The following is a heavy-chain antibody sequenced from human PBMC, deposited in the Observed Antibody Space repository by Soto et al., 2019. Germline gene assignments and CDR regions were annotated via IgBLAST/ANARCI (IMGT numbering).Heavy chain of an antibody. V-gene: IGHV3-23*01. CDR3: AKDLPYCGGDCYGNFDS. CDR1: GFTFSSYF. J-gene: IGHJ4*02. D-gene: IGHD2-21*01. CDR2: ISGSGSKT. Sequence: GGSLRLSCAASGFTFSSYFMNWVRQAPGKGLEWVSAISGSGSKTYYAESVKGRFTISRDNSKNTLSLQMNSLRAEDTAVYYCAKDLPYCGGDCYGNFDSWGQGTLVTVSS.